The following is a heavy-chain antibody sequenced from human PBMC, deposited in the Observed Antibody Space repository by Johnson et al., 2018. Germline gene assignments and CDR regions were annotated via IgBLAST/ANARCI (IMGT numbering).Heavy chain of an antibody. CDR1: GFTFSGSA. CDR3: IRPDYGDYDYYYYMDV. V-gene: IGHV3-73*01. D-gene: IGHD4-17*01. Sequence: VQLVQSGGGLVQPGGSLKLSCAASGFTFSGSAMHWVRQASGTGLEWVGRIRTEPKNYATVYGSSGKGRFTISRDDSKKMVYRQMNTLKTKDTAVYYCIRPDYGDYDYYYYMDVWGKGTTVTVSS. CDR2: IRTEPKNYAT. J-gene: IGHJ6*03.